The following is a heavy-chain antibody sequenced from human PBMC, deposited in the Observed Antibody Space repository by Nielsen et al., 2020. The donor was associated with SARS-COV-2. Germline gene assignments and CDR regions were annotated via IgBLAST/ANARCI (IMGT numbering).Heavy chain of an antibody. Sequence: SVKVSCKASGGTFSSYAISWVRQAPGQGLEWMGGIIPIFGTANYAQKFQGRVTMTEDTSTDTAYMELSSLRSEDTAVYYCATGSVFGVVMKGWFDPWGQGTPVTVSS. CDR3: ATGSVFGVVMKGWFDP. J-gene: IGHJ5*02. D-gene: IGHD3-3*01. V-gene: IGHV1-69*06. CDR2: IIPIFGTA. CDR1: GGTFSSYA.